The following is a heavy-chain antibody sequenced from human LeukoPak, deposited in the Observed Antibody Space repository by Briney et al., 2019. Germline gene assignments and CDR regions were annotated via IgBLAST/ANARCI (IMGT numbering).Heavy chain of an antibody. D-gene: IGHD2-15*01. CDR3: AKRSCGGGSCNFDY. Sequence: GGSLRLSCAASGFTFSNYAMSWVRQAPGKGLEWVSAIGDRGGATNCADSVKGRFTISRDNSKNTLYLQMNSLRAEDTAVYYCAKRSCGGGSCNFDYWGQGTLVTVPS. V-gene: IGHV3-23*01. CDR2: IGDRGGAT. CDR1: GFTFSNYA. J-gene: IGHJ4*02.